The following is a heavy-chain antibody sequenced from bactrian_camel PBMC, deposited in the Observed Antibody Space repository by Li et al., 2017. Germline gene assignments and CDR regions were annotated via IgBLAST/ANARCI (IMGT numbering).Heavy chain of an antibody. CDR3: ATGDSDYLHPFDD. CDR1: RYTYKRNC. CDR2: LWIGGAQT. J-gene: IGHJ4*01. D-gene: IGHD4*01. V-gene: IGHV3S1*01. Sequence: VQLVESGGGSVQAGGSLTLSCAAGRYTYKRNCMGWFRQRPGKDREGVAVLWIGGAQTTYADSVEGRFIISRDNAKNTVYLQMNSLKSEDTALYYCATGDSDYLHPFDDWGQGTQVTVS.